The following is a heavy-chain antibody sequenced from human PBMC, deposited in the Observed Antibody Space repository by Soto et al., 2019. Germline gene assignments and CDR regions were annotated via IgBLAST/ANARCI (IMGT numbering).Heavy chain of an antibody. Sequence: HPGGSLRLSCAASGFTFNSYAMHWVRQAPGKGLEWVAVISPSGAEKYYTDSVRGRFTISRDNSKNTLYLQMNSLTTDDTAVYYCALDNIPAAPHYFDYWGQGTVVTVSS. J-gene: IGHJ4*02. CDR2: ISPSGAEK. D-gene: IGHD2-2*01. V-gene: IGHV3-30*03. CDR3: ALDNIPAAPHYFDY. CDR1: GFTFNSYA.